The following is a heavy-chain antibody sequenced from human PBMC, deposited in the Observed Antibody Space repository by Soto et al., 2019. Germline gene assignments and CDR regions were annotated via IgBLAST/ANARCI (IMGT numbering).Heavy chain of an antibody. Sequence: QITLKESGPTLVKPTQTLTLTCTFSGFSLSTSGVGVGWIRQPPGKPMEWLALIYWNDDKRYSPSLKSRLTVTNATSKNQVVLTITNMDPVDTATYYCAHRSHWYGDSRWYCDYWGQGTLVTVSA. CDR2: IYWNDDK. CDR1: GFSLSTSGVG. CDR3: AHRSHWYGDSRWYCDY. D-gene: IGHD4-17*01. V-gene: IGHV2-5*01. J-gene: IGHJ4*02.